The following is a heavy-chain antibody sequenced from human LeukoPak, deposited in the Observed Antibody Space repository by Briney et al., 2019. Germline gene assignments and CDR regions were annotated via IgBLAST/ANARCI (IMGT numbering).Heavy chain of an antibody. Sequence: GPVKVSCKASGYTFTSYGLSWVRQAPGQGLEWMGWISGYSGNTNYAQKLQGRVTMTADTSTSTAYMELRSLRSDDTAVCYCARDNALAVALDYWGQGTLVTVSS. D-gene: IGHD6-19*01. CDR1: GYTFTSYG. CDR3: ARDNALAVALDY. CDR2: ISGYSGNT. J-gene: IGHJ4*02. V-gene: IGHV1-18*01.